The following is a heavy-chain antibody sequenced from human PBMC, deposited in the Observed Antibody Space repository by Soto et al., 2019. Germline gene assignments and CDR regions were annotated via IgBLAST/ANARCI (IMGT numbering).Heavy chain of an antibody. Sequence: ASVKVSCKASGYTFTSYDINWVRQATGQGLEWMGWMNPNSGNTGYAQKFQGRITMTRNTSISTAYMELSSLRSEDTAVYYCARAYDYIWGSYRFAYWGQGTLVTVSS. CDR1: GYTFTSYD. D-gene: IGHD3-16*02. CDR2: MNPNSGNT. J-gene: IGHJ4*02. CDR3: ARAYDYIWGSYRFAY. V-gene: IGHV1-8*01.